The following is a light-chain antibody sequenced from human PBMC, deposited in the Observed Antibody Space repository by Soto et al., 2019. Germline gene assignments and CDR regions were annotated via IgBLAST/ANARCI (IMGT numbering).Light chain of an antibody. V-gene: IGLV6-57*04. CDR1: SGSIASNY. Sequence: NFMLTQPHSVSESPGKTVTISCTRSSGSIASNYVQWYQQRPGSAPTTVIYEDNQRPSGVPDRFSGSIDSSSNSASLTISGLKPDDEADYYCQSYDSSNHVVFGGGTKLTVL. J-gene: IGLJ2*01. CDR2: EDN. CDR3: QSYDSSNHVV.